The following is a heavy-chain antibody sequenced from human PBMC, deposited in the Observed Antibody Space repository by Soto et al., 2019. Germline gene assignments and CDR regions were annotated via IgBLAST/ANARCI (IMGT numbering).Heavy chain of an antibody. CDR3: ARWTNPTGALSGWYFDY. V-gene: IGHV3-7*01. D-gene: IGHD6-19*01. J-gene: IGHJ4*02. Sequence: PGGSLRLSCAGSGLTLSFYWMSWVRQAPGKGLEWVANIKQDGSEEYYVDSVKGRFNISRDNAKNSLYLQMNSLRAEDTAVYYCARWTNPTGALSGWYFDYWGQGTLVTVSS. CDR1: GLTLSFYW. CDR2: IKQDGSEE.